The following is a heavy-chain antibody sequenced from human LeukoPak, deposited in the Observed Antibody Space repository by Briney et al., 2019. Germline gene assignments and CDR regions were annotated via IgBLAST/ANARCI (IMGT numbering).Heavy chain of an antibody. V-gene: IGHV4-59*01. CDR2: IYYSGST. Sequence: SETLSLTCTVSGGSISSYYWSWMRQPPGKGLVWIGYIYYSGSTNYNPSLKSRVTISVDTSKNQFSLKLSSVTAADTAVYYCARYYSGWYYFDYWGQGTLVTVSS. CDR1: GGSISSYY. J-gene: IGHJ4*02. CDR3: ARYYSGWYYFDY. D-gene: IGHD6-19*01.